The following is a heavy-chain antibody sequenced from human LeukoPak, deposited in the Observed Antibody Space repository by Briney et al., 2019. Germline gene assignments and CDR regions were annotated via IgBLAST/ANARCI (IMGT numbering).Heavy chain of an antibody. CDR2: INHSGST. CDR1: GGSFSGYY. CDR3: ARADSSGWYNWFDP. D-gene: IGHD6-19*01. J-gene: IGHJ5*02. Sequence: SETLSLTCAVYGGSFSGYYWSWIRQPPGKGLEWIGEINHSGSTNYNPSLKSRVTISVDTSKNQFSLKLSSVTAADTAVYYCARADSSGWYNWFDPWGQGTLVTVSS. V-gene: IGHV4-34*01.